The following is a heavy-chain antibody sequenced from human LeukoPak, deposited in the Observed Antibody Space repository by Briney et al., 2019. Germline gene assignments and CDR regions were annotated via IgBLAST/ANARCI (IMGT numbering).Heavy chain of an antibody. J-gene: IGHJ3*02. D-gene: IGHD3-3*01. CDR1: GFTFSSYS. CDR3: ARVTSPYVFDI. Sequence: GGSLRLSCAASGFTFSSYSMNWVRQAPGKGLEWVSYISSSGSTIYYADSVKGRFTMSRDNAKNSLYLQMNSLRAEDTAVYYCARVTSPYVFDIWGQGTMVTVSS. V-gene: IGHV3-48*01. CDR2: ISSSGSTI.